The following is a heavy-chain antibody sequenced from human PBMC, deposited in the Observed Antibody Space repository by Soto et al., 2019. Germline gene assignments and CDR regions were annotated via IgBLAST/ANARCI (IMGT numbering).Heavy chain of an antibody. Sequence: EVQLVESGGGLVQPGGSLRLSCAASGFTFGNYWMTWVRQAPGKGLEWVANIKGDGSAKFYLDLVRGRFTVFRDNAENSLFLQMNILRAADTAIYYRARDVSPVSSGYYLDAFDIWGQGTMVTVS. V-gene: IGHV3-7*05. CDR1: GFTFGNYW. J-gene: IGHJ3*02. CDR2: IKGDGSAK. D-gene: IGHD6-25*01. CDR3: ARDVSPVSSGYYLDAFDI.